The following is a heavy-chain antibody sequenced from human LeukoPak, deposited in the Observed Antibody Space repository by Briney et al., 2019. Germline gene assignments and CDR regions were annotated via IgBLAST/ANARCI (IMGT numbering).Heavy chain of an antibody. CDR2: ISYDGRNE. J-gene: IGHJ4*02. V-gene: IGHV3-30*04. CDR1: GFTFSDYA. D-gene: IGHD6-13*01. Sequence: GGSLRLSCAASGFTFSDYAMHWVRQAPGKGLEWVAVISYDGRNEYYVDSVKDRFTISRDNSKNTLYLQMSSLRAEDKAVYFCARDNDRDSSSWYSHPDFWGQGTLVTVTS. CDR3: ARDNDRDSSSWYSHPDF.